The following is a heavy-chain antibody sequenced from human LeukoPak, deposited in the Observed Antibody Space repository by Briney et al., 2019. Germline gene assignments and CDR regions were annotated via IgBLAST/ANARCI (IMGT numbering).Heavy chain of an antibody. J-gene: IGHJ4*02. CDR3: AKDPPYYYDSSGLFRGY. CDR1: GFTFSSYA. D-gene: IGHD3-22*01. V-gene: IGHV3-23*01. CDR2: ISGSGGST. Sequence: GGSLRLSCAASGFTFSSYAMSWVRQAPGKGLEWVSAISGSGGSTYYADSVKGRFSISRDNSKNTLYLQMNSLRAEDTAVYYCAKDPPYYYDSSGLFRGYWGQGTLVTVSS.